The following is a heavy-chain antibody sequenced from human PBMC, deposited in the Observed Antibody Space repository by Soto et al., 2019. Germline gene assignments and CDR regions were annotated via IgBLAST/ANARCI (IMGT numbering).Heavy chain of an antibody. Sequence: PSETLSLTXTVSGGSISSYYWSWIRQPPGKGLEWIGYIYYSGSTNYNPSLKSRVTISVDTSKNQFSLKLSSVTAADTAVYYCAREIRYYDFWSGPLTLYSDYYYGMDVWGQGTTVTVSS. J-gene: IGHJ6*02. CDR1: GGSISSYY. V-gene: IGHV4-59*01. D-gene: IGHD3-3*01. CDR2: IYYSGST. CDR3: AREIRYYDFWSGPLTLYSDYYYGMDV.